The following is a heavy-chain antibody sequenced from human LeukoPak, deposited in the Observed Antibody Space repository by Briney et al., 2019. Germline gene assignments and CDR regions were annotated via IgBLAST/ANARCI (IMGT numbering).Heavy chain of an antibody. CDR2: IIPIFGTA. J-gene: IGHJ4*02. Sequence: SVKVSCKASGGTFSSYAISWVRQAPGQGLEWMGGIIPIFGTANYAQKSQGRVTITADESTSTAYMELSSLRSEDTAVYYCASGRAGIAVAPHDYWGQGTLVTVSS. D-gene: IGHD6-19*01. V-gene: IGHV1-69*13. CDR3: ASGRAGIAVAPHDY. CDR1: GGTFSSYA.